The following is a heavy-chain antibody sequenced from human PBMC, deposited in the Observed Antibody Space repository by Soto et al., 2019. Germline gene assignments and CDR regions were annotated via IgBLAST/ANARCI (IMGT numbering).Heavy chain of an antibody. CDR2: ISKDGTNT. CDR1: VFTFSSYS. J-gene: IGHJ1*01. D-gene: IGHD3-9*01. Sequence: PGGSLRLSCTASVFTFSSYSMHWVRQAPGKGLEWVALISKDGTNTLDADSVKGRFTISIDNSNNTLFLQMDSLRVEDTAVYYCASGMYYDVLTADPMCKYWGRGTPV. V-gene: IGHV3-30-3*01. CDR3: ASGMYYDVLTADPMCKY.